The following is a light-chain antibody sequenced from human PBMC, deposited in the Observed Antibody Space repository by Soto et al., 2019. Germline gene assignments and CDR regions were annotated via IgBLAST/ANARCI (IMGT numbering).Light chain of an antibody. V-gene: IGKV1-9*01. CDR1: QDISRY. CDR3: QQSFSTPRFT. J-gene: IGKJ3*01. Sequence: IQLTQSPSSLSASVGDRVTITCRASQDISRYLAWYQQTAGKSPKLLIYGTSTLQSGVPSRFSGIGSGTDFTLTISSLQPEDFATYYCQQSFSTPRFTFGPGTRVDI. CDR2: GTS.